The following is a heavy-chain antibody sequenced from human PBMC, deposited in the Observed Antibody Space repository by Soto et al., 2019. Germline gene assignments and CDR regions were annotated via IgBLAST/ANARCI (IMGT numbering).Heavy chain of an antibody. CDR1: GYTFTSYG. Sequence: ASVKVSCKASGYTFTSYGISWVRQAPGQGLEWMGWNSAYNGNTNYAQKLQGRVTMTTDTSTSTAYMELRSLRSDDTAVYYCARDDAVADHGLFDYWGQGTLVTVPQ. CDR2: NSAYNGNT. CDR3: ARDDAVADHGLFDY. D-gene: IGHD6-19*01. J-gene: IGHJ4*02. V-gene: IGHV1-18*04.